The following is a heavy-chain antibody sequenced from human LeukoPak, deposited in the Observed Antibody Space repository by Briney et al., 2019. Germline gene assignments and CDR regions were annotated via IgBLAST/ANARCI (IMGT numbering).Heavy chain of an antibody. CDR3: AKGGSYLSAFDI. CDR2: IYSGGST. CDR1: GFTVSSNY. D-gene: IGHD1-26*01. J-gene: IGHJ3*02. V-gene: IGHV3-53*01. Sequence: GGSLRLSCAASGFTVSSNYMSWVRQAPGKGLEWVSIIYSGGSTFYADSVKGRFTISRDNSKNTLYLQMNSLRAEDTAVYYCAKGGSYLSAFDIWGQGTMVTVSS.